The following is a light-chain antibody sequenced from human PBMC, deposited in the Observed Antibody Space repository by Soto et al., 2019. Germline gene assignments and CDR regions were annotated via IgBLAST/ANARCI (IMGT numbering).Light chain of an antibody. CDR3: QQYGSSPYT. CDR1: QSVSSSY. J-gene: IGKJ2*01. V-gene: IGKV3-20*01. CDR2: GAS. Sequence: EIVLTQSPGTLSLSPGERATLSCRASQSVSSSYLAWYQQKPGQAPRLLIYGASCRATGIPDRFSGSGSGTALTLTISRLEPEDFAVYYCQQYGSSPYTFGQGTKLEIK.